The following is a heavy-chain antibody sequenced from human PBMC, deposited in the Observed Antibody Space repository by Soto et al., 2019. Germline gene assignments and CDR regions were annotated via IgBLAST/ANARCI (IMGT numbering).Heavy chain of an antibody. D-gene: IGHD1-26*01. CDR2: ITYDGSNQ. Sequence: PVGSLRLSCAASGSIFSSYTMHWVRQAPGKGLEWVGVITYDGSNQYYADSVKGRFTISRDNSRNMLFLQMNSLRPDDTAVYYCARAPSGSYPEFDYWGQGTLVTVSS. V-gene: IGHV3-30-3*01. CDR3: ARAPSGSYPEFDY. J-gene: IGHJ4*02. CDR1: GSIFSSYT.